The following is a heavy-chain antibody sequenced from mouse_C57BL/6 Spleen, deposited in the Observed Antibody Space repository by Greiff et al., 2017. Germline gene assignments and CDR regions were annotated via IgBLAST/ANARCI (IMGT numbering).Heavy chain of an antibody. CDR3: ATDNYDWFAY. CDR2: IDPNSGGT. J-gene: IGHJ3*01. CDR1: GYTFTSYW. Sequence: QVHVKQPGAELVKPVASVKLSCKASGYTFTSYWMHWVKQRPGRGLEWIGRIDPNSGGTKYNEKFKSKATLTVDKPSSTAYMQRSSLTSEESAVYYGATDNYDWFAYWGQGTLVTVAA. V-gene: IGHV1-72*01. D-gene: IGHD1-3*01.